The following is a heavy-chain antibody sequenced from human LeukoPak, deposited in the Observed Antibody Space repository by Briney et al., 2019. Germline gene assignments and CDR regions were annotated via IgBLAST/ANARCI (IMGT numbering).Heavy chain of an antibody. CDR3: ARDKGLPQAFDI. CDR1: GGSISSFY. D-gene: IGHD5/OR15-5a*01. CDR2: ISYSGTT. Sequence: SETLSLTCTVSGGSISSFYWSWIRQPPGKGLEYIGYISYSGTTSYNPSLKSRVTISVDTSKNQFSLKLTSVTAADTAVHYCARDKGLPQAFDIWGQGTMVTVSS. J-gene: IGHJ3*02. V-gene: IGHV4-59*01.